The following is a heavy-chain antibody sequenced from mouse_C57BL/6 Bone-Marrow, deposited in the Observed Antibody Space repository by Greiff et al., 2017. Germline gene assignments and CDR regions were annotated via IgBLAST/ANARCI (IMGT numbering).Heavy chain of an antibody. J-gene: IGHJ1*03. D-gene: IGHD1-1*01. Sequence: QVQLQQPGAELVMPGASVKLSCKASGYTFTSYWMHWVKQRPGQGLEWIGEIDPSDSYTNYNQKFKGKSTLTADKSSSTAYMQLSSLTSEDSAVYYCARDYYYGSRWYFDVWGTGTTVTVSS. CDR3: ARDYYYGSRWYFDV. CDR1: GYTFTSYW. V-gene: IGHV1-69*01. CDR2: IDPSDSYT.